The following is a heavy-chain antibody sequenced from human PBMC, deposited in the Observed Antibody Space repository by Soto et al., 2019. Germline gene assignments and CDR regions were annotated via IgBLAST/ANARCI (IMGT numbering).Heavy chain of an antibody. Sequence: QITLKESGPTLVKPTQTLTLTCTFSGFSLSTRGVGVGWIRQPPGKALEWLALIYWDDDEGYSPSLKSRLTITTDTPKNQVVLTLTTMDPVDRATYSCAHRPRGYSYDFDYWGQGTLVTVSS. J-gene: IGHJ4*02. CDR3: AHRPRGYSYDFDY. V-gene: IGHV2-5*02. CDR2: IYWDDDE. CDR1: GFSLSTRGVG. D-gene: IGHD5-18*01.